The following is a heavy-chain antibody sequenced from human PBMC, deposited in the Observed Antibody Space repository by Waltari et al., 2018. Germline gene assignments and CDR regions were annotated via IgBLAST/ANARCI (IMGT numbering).Heavy chain of an antibody. V-gene: IGHV3-21*01. CDR1: GFSFRTYN. CDR3: ARSSTTVTTFG. Sequence: EVQLVASGGGLVKAGGSLRLSCAALGFSFRTYNMNWVRRAPGKGLEWVSSISSSSLYMSYADSVKGRVTISRDNAKNSLYLQMNSLRVEDTAVYYCARSSTTVTTFGWGQGTLVTVSS. J-gene: IGHJ4*02. CDR2: ISSSSLYM. D-gene: IGHD4-17*01.